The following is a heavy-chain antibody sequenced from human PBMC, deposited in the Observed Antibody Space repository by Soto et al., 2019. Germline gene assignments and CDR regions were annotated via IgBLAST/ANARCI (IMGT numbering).Heavy chain of an antibody. CDR3: AREGGDVREVDWLLDFDY. V-gene: IGHV3-33*01. CDR2: IWYDGSNK. D-gene: IGHD3-9*01. CDR1: GFTFSSYG. Sequence: QVQLVESGGGVVQPGRSLRLSCAASGFTFSSYGMHWVRQAPGKGLEWVAVIWYDGSNKYYADSVKGRFTISRDNSKNTLYLQMNSLRAEDTAVYYCAREGGDVREVDWLLDFDYWGQGTLVTVSS. J-gene: IGHJ4*02.